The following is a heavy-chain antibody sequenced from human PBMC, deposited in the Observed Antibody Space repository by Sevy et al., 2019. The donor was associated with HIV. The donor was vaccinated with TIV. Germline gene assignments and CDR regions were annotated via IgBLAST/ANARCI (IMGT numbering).Heavy chain of an antibody. CDR2: ISSRNSTK. V-gene: IGHV3-48*02. CDR1: GFTSSSYS. J-gene: IGHJ6*02. Sequence: GGSLRLSCATSGFTSSSYSMNWVRQAPGKGLEWVAYISSRNSTKYYADSVKGRFTISRDNAKNSLFLQMNSLRDEDTAVYYCASSDATSRFCYYYFAIDFWGQGTSVTVSS. CDR3: ASSDATSRFCYYYFAIDF. D-gene: IGHD2-2*01.